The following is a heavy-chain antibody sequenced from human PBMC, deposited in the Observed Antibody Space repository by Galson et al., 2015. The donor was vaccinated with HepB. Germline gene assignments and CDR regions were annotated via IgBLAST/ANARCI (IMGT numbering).Heavy chain of an antibody. CDR2: ISTYNGKT. D-gene: IGHD3-22*01. Sequence: QSGAEVKKPGASVKVSCTASGYTFTRYGISWVRQAPGQGLEWMGWISTYNGKTDYTQKLQGRITMTTDTSTKSAYMELRSLRSDDTAIYYCARDSYYTNAFDIWGQGTLVTVSS. J-gene: IGHJ3*02. CDR1: GYTFTRYG. CDR3: ARDSYYTNAFDI. V-gene: IGHV1-18*01.